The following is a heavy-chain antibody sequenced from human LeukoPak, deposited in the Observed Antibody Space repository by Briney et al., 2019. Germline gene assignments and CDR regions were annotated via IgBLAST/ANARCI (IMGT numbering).Heavy chain of an antibody. CDR1: ADSLSSGGHY. D-gene: IGHD3-10*01. J-gene: IGHJ4*02. CDR3: ARGGNRFGGFYFDY. CDR2: IHHSGRS. Sequence: SQTLSLTCTVSADSLSSGGHYWAWIRRFPGKGLESIGFIHHSGRSRHNPSLKDRVAISVDTSRKQFALKLSSVTAADTAMYYCARGGNRFGGFYFDYWGQGIQVIVSS. V-gene: IGHV4-31*03.